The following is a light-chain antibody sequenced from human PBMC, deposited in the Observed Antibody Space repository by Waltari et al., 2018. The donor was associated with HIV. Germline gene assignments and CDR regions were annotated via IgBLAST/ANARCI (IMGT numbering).Light chain of an antibody. J-gene: IGLJ1*01. Sequence: QSALTQPASVSGSPGQSITLYSTGPNRELGSLDFVSWYHQYPGKAPRLIISDVRNRPSGISSRFSGSKYGYTASLTISGLRAEDEADYFCSSWTSSTTLVFGTGTKVTVL. V-gene: IGLV2-14*01. CDR2: DVR. CDR1: NRELGSLDF. CDR3: SSWTSSTTLV.